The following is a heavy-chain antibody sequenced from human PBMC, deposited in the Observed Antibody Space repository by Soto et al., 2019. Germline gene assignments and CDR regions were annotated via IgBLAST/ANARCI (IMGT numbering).Heavy chain of an antibody. Sequence: ASVKVSCKASGYTFTGYFMHWVRQAPGQGLEWMGWINPNSGGTNYAQKFQGWVTMTRDTSISTAYMELSRLRSDDTAVYYCARGPWGSGIYTRGFYAWGQGTLVTVSS. V-gene: IGHV1-2*04. CDR3: ARGPWGSGIYTRGFYA. CDR1: GYTFTGYF. CDR2: INPNSGGT. J-gene: IGHJ5*02. D-gene: IGHD6-19*01.